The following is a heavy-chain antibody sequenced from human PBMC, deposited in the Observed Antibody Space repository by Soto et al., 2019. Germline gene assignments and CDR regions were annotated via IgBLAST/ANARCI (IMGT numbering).Heavy chain of an antibody. CDR2: IYYSGST. CDR3: ARYHYYDSSGYYPPHFDY. D-gene: IGHD3-22*01. J-gene: IGHJ4*02. Sequence: QVQLQESGPGLVKPSQTLSLTCTVSGGSISSGDYYWSWIRQPPGKGLEWIGYIYYSGSTYYNPSLKVRVTISVDTSKNQFSLKLSSVTAADTAVYYCARYHYYDSSGYYPPHFDYWGQGTLVTVSS. CDR1: GGSISSGDYY. V-gene: IGHV4-30-4*01.